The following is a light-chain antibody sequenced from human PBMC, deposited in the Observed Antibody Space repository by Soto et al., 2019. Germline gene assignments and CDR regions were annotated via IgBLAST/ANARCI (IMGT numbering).Light chain of an antibody. CDR3: VQCTPGQEYT. CDR1: QSLEYSDGNTY. V-gene: IGKV2-30*01. Sequence: DVVMAQSPLSLPVTLGQPASISCRSSQSLEYSDGNTYLNWFQQRPGQSPRRLIYQVSNRDSGVAHRFSGSGSGTDFTLKISRVEVEDVGVYYGVQCTPGQEYTVGQETKLEIK. J-gene: IGKJ2*01. CDR2: QVS.